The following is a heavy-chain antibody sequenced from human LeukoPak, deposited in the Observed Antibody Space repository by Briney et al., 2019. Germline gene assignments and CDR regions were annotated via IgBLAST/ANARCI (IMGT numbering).Heavy chain of an antibody. V-gene: IGHV3-7*01. D-gene: IGHD3-9*01. CDR2: IKQDGSEK. CDR3: AREVDYDILTGYPVFDY. Sequence: GGSLRLSCAASGFTFSSYWMSWVRQAPGKGLEWVANIKQDGSEKYYVDSVKGRFTISRDNAKNSLYLQMNSLRAEDTAVYYCAREVDYDILTGYPVFDYWGQGTLVTVSS. CDR1: GFTFSSYW. J-gene: IGHJ4*02.